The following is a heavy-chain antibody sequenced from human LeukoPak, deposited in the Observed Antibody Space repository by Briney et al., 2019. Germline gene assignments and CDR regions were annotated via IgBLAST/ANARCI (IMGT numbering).Heavy chain of an antibody. CDR3: ARGTWGRGWHEDFDY. CDR1: GGSFSGYY. CDR2: INHSGST. J-gene: IGHJ4*02. V-gene: IGHV4-34*01. Sequence: SETLSLTCAVYGGSFSGYYWSWIRQPPGKGLEWIGEINHSGSTNYNPSLKSRVTISVDTSKNQFSLKLSSVTAADTAVYYCARGTWGRGWHEDFDYWGQGTLVTVSS. D-gene: IGHD6-19*01.